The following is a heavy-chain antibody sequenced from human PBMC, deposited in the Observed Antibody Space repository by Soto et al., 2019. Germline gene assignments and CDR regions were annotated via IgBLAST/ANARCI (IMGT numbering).Heavy chain of an antibody. CDR1: GGTFSSYT. CDR2: IIPILGIA. CDR3: ASFNSGSGWSAEYFQH. V-gene: IGHV1-69*02. Sequence: GASVKVSCKASGGTFSSYTISWVRQAPGQGLEWMGRIIPILGIANYAQKFRGRVTITADKSTSTAYMELSSLRSEDTAVYYCASFNSGSGWSAEYFQHWGQGTQVTVSS. J-gene: IGHJ1*01. D-gene: IGHD6-19*01.